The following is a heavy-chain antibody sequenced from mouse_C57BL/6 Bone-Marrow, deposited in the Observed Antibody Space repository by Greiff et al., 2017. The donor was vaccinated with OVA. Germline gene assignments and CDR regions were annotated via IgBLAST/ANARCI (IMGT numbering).Heavy chain of an antibody. CDR1: GYTFTDYY. J-gene: IGHJ4*01. V-gene: IGHV1-76*01. Sequence: VQLQQSGAELVRPGASVKLSCKASGYTFTDYYINWVKQRPGQGLEWIARIYPGSGNTYYNEKFKGKATLTADKSSSTAYMQLSSLTSEDSAVYFCARAHYGSSYHYAMDYWGQGTSVTVSS. CDR2: IYPGSGNT. CDR3: ARAHYGSSYHYAMDY. D-gene: IGHD1-1*01.